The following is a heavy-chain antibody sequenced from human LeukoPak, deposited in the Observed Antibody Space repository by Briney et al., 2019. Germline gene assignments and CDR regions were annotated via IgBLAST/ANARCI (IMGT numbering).Heavy chain of an antibody. CDR1: EFTFTSYS. D-gene: IGHD1-26*01. CDR3: AKGGKWDVTPFDY. Sequence: GGSLRLSCAASEFTFTSYSMNWVRQAPGKGLEWVSTISGGGGSTYYADSVKGRFTISRDNSKNTLYLQVNSLRAEDTAVYYCAKGGKWDVTPFDYWGQGTLVTVSS. J-gene: IGHJ4*02. V-gene: IGHV3-23*01. CDR2: ISGGGGST.